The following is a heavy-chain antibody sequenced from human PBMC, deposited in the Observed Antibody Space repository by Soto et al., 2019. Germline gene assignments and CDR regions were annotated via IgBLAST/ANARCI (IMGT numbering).Heavy chain of an antibody. CDR2: FDPEDGET. CDR1: GYTLTELS. J-gene: IGHJ4*02. CDR3: ATDGGIRNWNDLLTFDY. V-gene: IGHV1-24*01. D-gene: IGHD1-20*01. Sequence: ASVKVSCKVSGYTLTELSMHWVRQAPGKGLEWMGGFDPEDGETIYAQKFQGRVTMTEDTSTDTAYMELSSLRSEDTAVYYCATDGGIRNWNDLLTFDYWGQGTLVTVS.